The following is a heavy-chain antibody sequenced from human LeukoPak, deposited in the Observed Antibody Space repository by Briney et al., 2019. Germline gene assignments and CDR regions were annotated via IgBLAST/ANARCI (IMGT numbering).Heavy chain of an antibody. J-gene: IGHJ4*02. Sequence: GGSLRLSCAASGFTFSSYWMSWVRQAPGKGLEWVAHIRQDGSEKHYVDSVKGRLTISRDNAKNSLYLQMNSLRAEDTAVYYCTRDDRVYCSGGSCYGYYFDYWGQGTLVTVSS. CDR2: IRQDGSEK. D-gene: IGHD2-15*01. CDR3: TRDDRVYCSGGSCYGYYFDY. CDR1: GFTFSSYW. V-gene: IGHV3-7*05.